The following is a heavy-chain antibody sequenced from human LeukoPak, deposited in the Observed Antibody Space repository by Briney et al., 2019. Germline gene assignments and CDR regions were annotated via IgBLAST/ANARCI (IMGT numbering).Heavy chain of an antibody. J-gene: IGHJ4*02. CDR2: ISGSSIYT. CDR1: GFTFSDYH. D-gene: IGHD3-22*01. V-gene: IGHV3-11*05. CDR3: VRDISGYYFDY. Sequence: GGSLRLSCAASGFTFSDYHMTWIRHAPGKGLEWVSYISGSSIYTRYADSVKGRFTISRDNAKNSLYLQMNSLRAEDTALYYCVRDISGYYFDYWGQGTLVTVSS.